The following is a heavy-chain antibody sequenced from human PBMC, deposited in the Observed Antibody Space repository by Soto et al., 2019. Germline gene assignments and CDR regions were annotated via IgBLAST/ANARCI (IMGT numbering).Heavy chain of an antibody. J-gene: IGHJ6*02. Sequence: QVQLVQSGAEVKKPGASVKVSCKASGYTFTSYGITWVRQAPGQGLEWLGWINGYNGNTNYAQKLQGRVTMTTDTSTSTAYMELRSLRSDDTAVYYCARMGDVPYYYYGMDVWGQGNTVTVSS. CDR3: ARMGDVPYYYYGMDV. D-gene: IGHD3-16*01. CDR2: INGYNGNT. V-gene: IGHV1-18*01. CDR1: GYTFTSYG.